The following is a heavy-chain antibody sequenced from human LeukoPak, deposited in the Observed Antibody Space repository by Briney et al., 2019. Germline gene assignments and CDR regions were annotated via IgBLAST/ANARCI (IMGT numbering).Heavy chain of an antibody. CDR2: IYYSGST. CDR1: GGSISSSSYY. J-gene: IGHJ4*02. V-gene: IGHV4-39*07. Sequence: SQTLSLTCTVSGGSISSSSYYWGWIRQPPGKGLEWFGSIYYSGSTYYNPSLKSRVTISVDTSKNQFSLKLSSVTAADTAVYYCARDKGDYCSGGSCPAYYFDYWGQGTLVTVSS. D-gene: IGHD2-15*01. CDR3: ARDKGDYCSGGSCPAYYFDY.